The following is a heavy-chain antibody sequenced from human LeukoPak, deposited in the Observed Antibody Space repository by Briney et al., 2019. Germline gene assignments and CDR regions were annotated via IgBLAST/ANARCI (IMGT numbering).Heavy chain of an antibody. D-gene: IGHD6-19*01. J-gene: IGHJ4*02. CDR1: GFTFDDYA. CDR3: ARDFPGIGVAGTRPLDY. Sequence: PGGSLRLSCAASGFTFDDYAMHWVRQAPGKGLEWVSVIYSGGSTYYADSVKGRFTISRDNSKNTLYLQMNSLRVEDTAVYYCARDFPGIGVAGTRPLDYWGQGTLVTVSS. V-gene: IGHV3-53*01. CDR2: IYSGGST.